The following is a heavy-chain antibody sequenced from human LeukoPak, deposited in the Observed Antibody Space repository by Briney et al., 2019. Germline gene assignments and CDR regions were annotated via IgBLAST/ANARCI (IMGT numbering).Heavy chain of an antibody. Sequence: PGGSLRLSCAASGFTFSSYGMHWVRQAPGKGLEWVAVIWYDGSNKYYADSVKGRFTISRDNSKNTLYLQMNSLRAEDTAVYYCARDPGLEGPFQHWGQGTLVTVSS. CDR3: ARDPGLEGPFQH. CDR1: GFTFSSYG. J-gene: IGHJ1*01. V-gene: IGHV3-33*01. CDR2: IWYDGSNK.